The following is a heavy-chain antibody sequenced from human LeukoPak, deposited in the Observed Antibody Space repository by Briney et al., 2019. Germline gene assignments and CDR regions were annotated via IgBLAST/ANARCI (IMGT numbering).Heavy chain of an antibody. V-gene: IGHV3-21*01. CDR2: ISSSSSYI. Sequence: GGSLRLSCAASGFTFSSYSMNWVRQAPGKGLEWVSSISSSSSYIYYADSVKGRFTISRDNAKNSLYLQMNSLGAEDTAVYYCAREREAVAVDYWGQGTLVTVSS. J-gene: IGHJ4*02. D-gene: IGHD6-19*01. CDR3: AREREAVAVDY. CDR1: GFTFSSYS.